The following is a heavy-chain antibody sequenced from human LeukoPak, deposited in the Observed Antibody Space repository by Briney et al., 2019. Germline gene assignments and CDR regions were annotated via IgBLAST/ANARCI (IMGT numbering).Heavy chain of an antibody. D-gene: IGHD2-15*01. Sequence: SETLSLTCAVYGGSFSGYYWSWIRQPPGKGLEWIGEINHSGSTNYNPSLKSRVTISVDTSKNQFSLKLSSVTAADTAVYYCARAIYSKSDHAEVEAPDNWFDPWGQGTLVTVSS. CDR3: ARAIYSKSDHAEVEAPDNWFDP. J-gene: IGHJ5*02. CDR2: INHSGST. V-gene: IGHV4-34*01. CDR1: GGSFSGYY.